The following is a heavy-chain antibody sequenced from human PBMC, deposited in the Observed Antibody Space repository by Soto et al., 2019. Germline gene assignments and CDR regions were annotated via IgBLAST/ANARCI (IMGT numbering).Heavy chain of an antibody. CDR3: AKPGCISEDTSCYQMPPEYFQH. Sequence: GGSLRLSCAASGFTFSSYAMSWVRQAPGKGQEWVSPISGSGGSTYYADSVKGRFTISRDNSKNTLYLQMNSLRAEDTAVYYCAKPGCISEDTSCYQMPPEYFQHWGQGTLVTVSS. CDR2: ISGSGGST. D-gene: IGHD2-2*01. V-gene: IGHV3-23*01. J-gene: IGHJ1*01. CDR1: GFTFSSYA.